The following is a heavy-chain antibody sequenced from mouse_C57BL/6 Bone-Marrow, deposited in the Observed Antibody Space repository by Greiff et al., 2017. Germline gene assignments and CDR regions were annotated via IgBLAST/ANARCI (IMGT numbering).Heavy chain of an antibody. V-gene: IGHV1-64*01. Sequence: QVQLQQPGAELVKPGASVKLSCKASGYTFTSYWMHWVKQRPGQGLEWIGMIHPNSGSTNYNEKFKSKATLTVDKSSSTAYMQLSSLTSEDSAVYYFAGWLLRGWFAYWGQGTLVTVSA. J-gene: IGHJ3*01. CDR2: IHPNSGST. CDR1: GYTFTSYW. D-gene: IGHD2-3*01. CDR3: AGWLLRGWFAY.